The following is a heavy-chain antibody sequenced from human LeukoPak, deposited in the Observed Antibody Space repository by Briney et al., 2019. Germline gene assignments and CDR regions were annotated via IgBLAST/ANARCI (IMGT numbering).Heavy chain of an antibody. CDR2: ISGGGENT. D-gene: IGHD6-6*01. CDR1: GFTFSNYA. CDR3: ARSSYSSSSSV. V-gene: IGHV3-23*01. Sequence: GGSLRLSCAVSGFTFSNYAMSWVRQAPGRGLEWVSGISGGGENTYYADSVKGRLTISRDNAKNSLYLQINSLRAEDTAVYYCARSSYSSSSSVWGQGTMVTVSS. J-gene: IGHJ3*01.